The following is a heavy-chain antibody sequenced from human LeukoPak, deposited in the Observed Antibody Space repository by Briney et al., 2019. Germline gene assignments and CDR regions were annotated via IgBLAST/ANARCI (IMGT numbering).Heavy chain of an antibody. CDR3: ARGRKQWLVYYFDY. CDR2: IYTSGST. V-gene: IGHV4-4*07. J-gene: IGHJ4*02. CDR1: GGSISSYY. D-gene: IGHD6-19*01. Sequence: PSETLSLTCTVSGGSISSYYWSWIRQPAGKGLEWIGRIYTSGSTNYNPSLKSRVTMSVDTSKNQFSLKLSSVTAADTAVYYCARGRKQWLVYYFDYWGQGTLVTVSS.